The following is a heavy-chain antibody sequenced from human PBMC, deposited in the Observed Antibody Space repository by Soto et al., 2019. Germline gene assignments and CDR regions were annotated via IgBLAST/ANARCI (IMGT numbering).Heavy chain of an antibody. D-gene: IGHD6-13*01. Sequence: QVQLVQSGTEVKKPGASVKVSCKASGYTFTSYGIHWVRQAPGQRLEWMGWINAANGDTKYSPKFQGRVTITRDTSASRAYMRLSSLRSEDTAAYYCVRLHVSANGIDWCDPWGQGTLVTVAS. J-gene: IGHJ5*02. V-gene: IGHV1-3*01. CDR2: INAANGDT. CDR1: GYTFTSYG. CDR3: VRLHVSANGIDWCDP.